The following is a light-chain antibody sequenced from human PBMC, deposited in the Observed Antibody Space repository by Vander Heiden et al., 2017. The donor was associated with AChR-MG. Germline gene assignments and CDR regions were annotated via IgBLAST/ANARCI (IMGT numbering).Light chain of an antibody. V-gene: IGKV3-20*01. CDR3: QKYDSEPPSIT. Sequence: EIVLTQSPGTLSLSPGARATLPCRASQGVSSSYLAWYKQKPGRAPRLLIDGASHRATGIPDRFSGTGSGTDFTHTISRLEPDDFAVYYCQKYDSEPPSITFDHASKVDIK. CDR2: GAS. CDR1: QGVSSSY. J-gene: IGKJ3*01.